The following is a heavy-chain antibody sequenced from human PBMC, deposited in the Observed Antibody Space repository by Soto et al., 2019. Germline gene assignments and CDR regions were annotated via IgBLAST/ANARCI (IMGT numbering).Heavy chain of an antibody. CDR1: GGSFSCYY. CDR3: ARGLPRGDYYYYGMDV. CDR2: INHSGST. D-gene: IGHD1-26*01. Sequence: SETLSLTCAVYGGSFSCYYWSWIRQPPGKGLEWIGEINHSGSTNYNPSLKSRVTISVDTSKNQFSLKLSSVTAADTAVYYCARGLPRGDYYYYGMDVWGQGTTVTVSS. V-gene: IGHV4-34*01. J-gene: IGHJ6*02.